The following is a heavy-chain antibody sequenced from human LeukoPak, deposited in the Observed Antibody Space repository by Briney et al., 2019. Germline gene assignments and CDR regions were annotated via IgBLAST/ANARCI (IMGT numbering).Heavy chain of an antibody. J-gene: IGHJ4*02. Sequence: GSVKVSCKASGYKFINYGINWVRQAPGQGREWMGWINAYLRQTTYAQKFQDRVTMTTDTSTSTAYMELRSLTSDDTAVYYCARDLSSGWNDYWGQGTLVTVSS. CDR2: INAYLRQT. CDR1: GYKFINYG. CDR3: ARDLSSGWNDY. V-gene: IGHV1-18*01. D-gene: IGHD6-19*01.